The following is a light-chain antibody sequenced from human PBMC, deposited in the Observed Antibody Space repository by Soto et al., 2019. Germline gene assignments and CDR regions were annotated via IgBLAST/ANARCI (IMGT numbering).Light chain of an antibody. Sequence: IQLTRLPSPLSASLGDRFTTLSGASRGIASYLAWYQQKPGKAPKLLIHAASTLQSGVPSRFSGSGSGTDFTLTISSLQPEDFATYYCQQLNSYPFTFGPGTKVDIK. CDR2: AAS. CDR1: RGIASY. V-gene: IGKV1-9*01. J-gene: IGKJ3*01. CDR3: QQLNSYPFT.